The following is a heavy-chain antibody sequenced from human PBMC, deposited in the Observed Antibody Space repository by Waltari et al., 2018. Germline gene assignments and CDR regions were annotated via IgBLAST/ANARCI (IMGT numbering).Heavy chain of an antibody. CDR3: ARGLTSGPDFDY. J-gene: IGHJ4*02. CDR1: GFPFGSFE. Sequence: EVQLVESGGDLVQPGGSLRLSCEASGFPFGSFEMNWVRQAPGTGLEWLSYISSSGATIYYADSVKGRFTISRDNAKNSLFLQMNSLRADDTALYYCARGLTSGPDFDYWGQGTQVTVSS. CDR2: ISSSGATI. V-gene: IGHV3-48*03. D-gene: IGHD2-15*01.